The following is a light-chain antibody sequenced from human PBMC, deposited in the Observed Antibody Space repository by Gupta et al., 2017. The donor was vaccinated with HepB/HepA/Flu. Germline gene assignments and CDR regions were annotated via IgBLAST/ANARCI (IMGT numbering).Light chain of an antibody. CDR1: QSVRKH. Sequence: EIVFTPSPATLSFSPGDRATLSCRASQSVRKHLAWYQQKPGQAPMLLIYGASNRATVIPARFSGSGSGTEFTLTISSREPEDFAVYYCQQRNNSMYTFGQGTKMEIK. V-gene: IGKV3-11*01. CDR3: QQRNNSMYT. CDR2: GAS. J-gene: IGKJ2*01.